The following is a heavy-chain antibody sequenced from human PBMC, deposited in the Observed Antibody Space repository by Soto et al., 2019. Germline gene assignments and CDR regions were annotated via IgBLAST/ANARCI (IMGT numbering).Heavy chain of an antibody. Sequence: EVQLVESGGGLVKPGGSLRLSCAASGFTFSSYSMNWVRQAPGKGLEWVSSISSSSSYIYYADSVKGRFTISRDNAKNSLYLQMNSLRAEDTTVYYCARDPPRTDYIWGSYVIDFDYWGQGTLATVSS. J-gene: IGHJ4*02. D-gene: IGHD3-16*01. CDR1: GFTFSSYS. CDR3: ARDPPRTDYIWGSYVIDFDY. CDR2: ISSSSSYI. V-gene: IGHV3-21*01.